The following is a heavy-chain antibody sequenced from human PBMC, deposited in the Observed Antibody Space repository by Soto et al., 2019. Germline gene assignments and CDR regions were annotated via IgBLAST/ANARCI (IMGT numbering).Heavy chain of an antibody. CDR2: VNAGLGNT. D-gene: IGHD2-15*01. CDR1: GYTFNPYA. CDR3: ARGGYCSGGRCYIWVDP. J-gene: IGHJ5*02. V-gene: IGHV1-3*01. Sequence: QVQLVQSGTEVKNPGASVRIYCKASGYTFNPYAIYWVRQAPGQSLEWMGWVNAGLGNTAYAQKFQGKVTITRDTSVNTADMDLTSLTSEDTAVYYCARGGYCSGGRCYIWVDPWGQGTLVTVSS.